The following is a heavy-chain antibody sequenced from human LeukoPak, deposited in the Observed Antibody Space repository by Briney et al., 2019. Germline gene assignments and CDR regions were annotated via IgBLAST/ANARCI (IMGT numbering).Heavy chain of an antibody. Sequence: SETLSLTCTVSGGSISSDGYYWSWIRQHPGKGLEWIGYIYYSGSTYYSPSLKSRVTISVDTSKSQFSLNLGSVTAADTAVYYCARVCSSSSCSYYYFAMDVWGQGTTVTVSS. CDR3: ARVCSSSSCSYYYFAMDV. CDR2: IYYSGST. CDR1: GGSISSDGYY. V-gene: IGHV4-31*03. J-gene: IGHJ6*02. D-gene: IGHD2-2*01.